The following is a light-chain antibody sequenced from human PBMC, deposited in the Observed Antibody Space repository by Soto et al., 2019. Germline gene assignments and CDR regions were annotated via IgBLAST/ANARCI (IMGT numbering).Light chain of an antibody. CDR3: QLYGTPSLT. CDR2: GAS. J-gene: IGKJ4*01. CDR1: QSVSSTY. V-gene: IGKV3-20*01. Sequence: EIVLTQSPGTLSLSPGERATLSCRASQSVSSTYLVWYQQKLGQAPRLLIYGASSRATGIPDRFSGSGSGTDFTLTISRLESEDFVVYYSQLYGTPSLTFGGGTKVEIK.